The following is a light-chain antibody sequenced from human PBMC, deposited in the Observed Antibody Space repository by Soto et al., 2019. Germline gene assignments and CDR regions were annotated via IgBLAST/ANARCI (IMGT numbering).Light chain of an antibody. Sequence: IKLTQSPSSLSASVGDRVTITCRTSQGIDTYLAWYQQKPGRAPKLLINAASILQNGVPSRFSGSGSGTDFTLTISSLQPEDIATYYCQQLDSYLPFGQGTRLEIK. CDR3: QQLDSYLP. CDR1: QGIDTY. V-gene: IGKV1-9*01. CDR2: AAS. J-gene: IGKJ5*01.